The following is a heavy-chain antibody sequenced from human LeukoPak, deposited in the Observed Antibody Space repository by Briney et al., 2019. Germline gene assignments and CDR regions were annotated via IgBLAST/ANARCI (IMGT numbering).Heavy chain of an antibody. J-gene: IGHJ6*03. CDR2: INDSGRA. CDR1: GGSFSNYY. Sequence: PSETLSLTCAVYGGSFSNYYWSWIRQPPGKGLEWLVEINDSGRANYNPSLMSRVTVSVDTSKNQFSLRLTSVTATDTAVYYCARRWNYGRNYYIDVWGKGATVSVSS. CDR3: ARRWNYGRNYYIDV. V-gene: IGHV4-34*01. D-gene: IGHD1-7*01.